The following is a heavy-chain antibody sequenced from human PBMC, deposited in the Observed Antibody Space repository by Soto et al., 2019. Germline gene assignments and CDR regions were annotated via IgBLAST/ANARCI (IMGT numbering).Heavy chain of an antibody. J-gene: IGHJ4*02. D-gene: IGHD2-2*01. CDR1: GFTFSSYW. CDR2: IKQDGSEK. CDR3: ARVGFSKPPGALFPHVSRPFDY. V-gene: IGHV3-7*01. Sequence: GGSLRLSCAASGFTFSSYWMSWVRQAPGKGLEWVANIKQDGSEKYYVDSVKGRFTISRDNAKNSLYLQMNSLRAEDTAVYYCARVGFSKPPGALFPHVSRPFDYWGQGTLVTVSS.